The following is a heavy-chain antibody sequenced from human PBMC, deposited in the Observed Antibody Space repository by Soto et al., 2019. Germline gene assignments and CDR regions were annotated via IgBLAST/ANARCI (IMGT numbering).Heavy chain of an antibody. Sequence: QVQLQESGPGLVKPSQTLSLTCTVSGGSISSGGYYWSWIRQHPGKGLEWIGYIYYSGSTYYNPCGKSRGSMSVDTSKSQIAMKLRSGTGADTAVYYCARTLPAPFYCGGGSCFSCCGMDAWGQGTTVTVAS. D-gene: IGHD2-15*01. CDR3: ARTLPAPFYCGGGSCFSCCGMDA. CDR1: GGSISSGGYY. V-gene: IGHV4-31*03. J-gene: IGHJ6*02. CDR2: IYYSGST.